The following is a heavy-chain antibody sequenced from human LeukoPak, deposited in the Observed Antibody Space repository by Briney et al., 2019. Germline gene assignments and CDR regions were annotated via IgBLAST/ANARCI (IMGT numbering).Heavy chain of an antibody. CDR3: ARAFYQLLYNRPTAFDI. Sequence: PSETLSLTCAVYGGSFSGYYWSWIRQPPGKGLEWIGEINHSGSTNYNPSLKSRVTISIDTSKNQFSLKLSSVPAADTAVYYCARAFYQLLYNRPTAFDIWGQGTMVTVSS. CDR2: INHSGST. CDR1: GGSFSGYY. V-gene: IGHV4-34*01. D-gene: IGHD2-2*02. J-gene: IGHJ3*02.